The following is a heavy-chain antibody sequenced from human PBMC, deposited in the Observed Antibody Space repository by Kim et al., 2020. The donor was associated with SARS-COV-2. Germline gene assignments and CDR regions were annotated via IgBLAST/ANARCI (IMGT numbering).Heavy chain of an antibody. V-gene: IGHV3-23*03. D-gene: IGHD3-10*01. CDR3: TKGPGASGSLFPH. Sequence: YYADSVKGRFTISRDDSPNTVYLQMNSLRADDTAVYYCTKGPGASGSLFPHWGQGTLVTVSS. J-gene: IGHJ4*02.